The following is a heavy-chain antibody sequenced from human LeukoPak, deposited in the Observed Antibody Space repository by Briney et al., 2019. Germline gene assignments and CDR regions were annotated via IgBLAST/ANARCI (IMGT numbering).Heavy chain of an antibody. V-gene: IGHV3-64*01. D-gene: IGHD4-17*01. Sequence: GGSLRLSCAASGFTFSSYAMHWVRQAPGKGLEYVSAISSNGGSTYYANSVKGRFTISRDNSKNTLYLQMGSLRAEDTAVYYCARDPPTVPLDYWGQGTLVTVSS. CDR3: ARDPPTVPLDY. CDR1: GFTFSSYA. CDR2: ISSNGGST. J-gene: IGHJ4*02.